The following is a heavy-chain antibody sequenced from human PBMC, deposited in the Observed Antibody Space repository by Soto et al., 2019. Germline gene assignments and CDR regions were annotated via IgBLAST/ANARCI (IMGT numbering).Heavy chain of an antibody. V-gene: IGHV4-59*12. CDR1: GGSISSYY. Sequence: PSETLSLTCTVSGGSISSYYWSWIRQPPGKGLEWIGYIYYSGSTYYNPSLKSRVTISVDTSKNQLSLKLSSVTAADTAVYYFARRGIAARPYYYYYYMDVWGKGTTVTVSS. CDR2: IYYSGST. CDR3: ARRGIAARPYYYYYYMDV. D-gene: IGHD6-6*01. J-gene: IGHJ6*03.